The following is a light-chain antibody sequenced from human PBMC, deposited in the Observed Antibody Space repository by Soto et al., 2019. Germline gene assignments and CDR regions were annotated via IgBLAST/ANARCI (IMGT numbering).Light chain of an antibody. V-gene: IGKV3-20*01. Sequence: ESVLTQSPGTLSLSPGDRATLSCRASQRVTNSYFAWYQQKPGQAPRLLIYGISSRATGIPDRFSGSGSGTDFTLTISRLEPEDFVVYYCQQYSTLPHTFGQGTKLEVK. CDR2: GIS. CDR3: QQYSTLPHT. J-gene: IGKJ2*01. CDR1: QRVTNSY.